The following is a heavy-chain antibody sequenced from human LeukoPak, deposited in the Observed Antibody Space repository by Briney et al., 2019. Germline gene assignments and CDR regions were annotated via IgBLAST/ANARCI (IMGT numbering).Heavy chain of an antibody. CDR1: GGSISSGSYY. V-gene: IGHV4-61*02. D-gene: IGHD6-6*01. J-gene: IGHJ3*02. Sequence: PSETLSLTCTVSGGSISSGSYYWSWTRQHAGKGLEWIGRIYTSGSTNYNPSLKGRVTISVDTSKNQFSLKLSSVTAADTAVYYCASSIAARDDAFDIWGQGTMVTVSS. CDR3: ASSIAARDDAFDI. CDR2: IYTSGST.